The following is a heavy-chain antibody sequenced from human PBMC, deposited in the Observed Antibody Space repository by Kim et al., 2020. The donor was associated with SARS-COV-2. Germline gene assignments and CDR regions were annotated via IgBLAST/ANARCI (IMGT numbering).Heavy chain of an antibody. J-gene: IGHJ5*02. CDR1: GYSISSGYY. CDR3: ARDGLGPRYNWFDP. CDR2: IYHSGST. D-gene: IGHD3-9*01. V-gene: IGHV4-38-2*02. Sequence: SETLSLTCTVSGYSISSGYYWGWIRQPPGKGLEWIGSIYHSGSTYYNPSLKSRVTISVDTSKNQFSLKLSSVTAAAPAVYYCARDGLGPRYNWFDPWGQG.